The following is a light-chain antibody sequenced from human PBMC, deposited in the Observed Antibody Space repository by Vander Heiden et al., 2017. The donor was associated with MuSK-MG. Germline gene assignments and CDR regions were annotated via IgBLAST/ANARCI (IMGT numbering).Light chain of an antibody. V-gene: IGKV1-39*01. CDR1: QSISSY. CDR2: AAS. J-gene: IGKJ4*01. CDR3: QQSYSNRPRT. Sequence: DIQITQSPSSLSASVGDRVTITCRASQSISSYLNWYQQKPGKAPKRLIYAASSLQSGVPSRFSGSGYGRDFTLTISSRQPEDFAAYYCQQSYSNRPRTFGRGTKVEIK.